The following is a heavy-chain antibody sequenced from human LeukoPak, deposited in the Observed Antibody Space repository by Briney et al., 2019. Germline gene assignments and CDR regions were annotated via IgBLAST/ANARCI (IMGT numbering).Heavy chain of an antibody. D-gene: IGHD1-26*01. CDR2: MSFDGSNQ. CDR3: AKGSGYYFDY. J-gene: IGHJ4*02. CDR1: GFTFSSYA. V-gene: IGHV3-30*18. Sequence: PGGSLRLSCAASGFTFSSYALHWVRQAPGKGLEWVAVMSFDGSNQYLADSVKGRFTISRDNSKNTLYLQMNSLRAEDTAVYYRAKGSGYYFDYWGQGTLVTVSS.